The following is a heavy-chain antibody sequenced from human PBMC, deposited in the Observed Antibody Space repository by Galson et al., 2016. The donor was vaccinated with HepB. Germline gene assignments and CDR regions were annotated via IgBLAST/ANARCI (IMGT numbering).Heavy chain of an antibody. D-gene: IGHD2/OR15-2a*01. CDR2: DSMAGRRK. Sequence: SLRLSCAASGFTFRGYGMHWVRQAPGKGLEWVAADSMAGRRKLYAASVKGRFTISRDNSNKLLFLQMSSLTEDDTAVYYCARRHEYCPPVGCSVDYWGQGTLVSVSS. CDR3: ARRHEYCPPVGCSVDY. J-gene: IGHJ4*02. CDR1: GFTFRGYG. V-gene: IGHV3-30*03.